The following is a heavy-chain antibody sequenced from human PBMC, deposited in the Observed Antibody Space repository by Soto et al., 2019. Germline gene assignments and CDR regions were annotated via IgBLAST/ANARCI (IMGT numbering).Heavy chain of an antibody. Sequence: ASVKVSCKASGYTFTSYDINWVRQATGQGLEWMGWMNPNSGNTGYAQKFQGRVTMTRNTSISTAYMELSSLRSEDTAVYYCAREYGSERMGYYYYYMDVWGKGTTVTVSS. CDR1: GYTFTSYD. V-gene: IGHV1-8*01. CDR2: MNPNSGNT. J-gene: IGHJ6*03. CDR3: AREYGSERMGYYYYYMDV. D-gene: IGHD3-10*01.